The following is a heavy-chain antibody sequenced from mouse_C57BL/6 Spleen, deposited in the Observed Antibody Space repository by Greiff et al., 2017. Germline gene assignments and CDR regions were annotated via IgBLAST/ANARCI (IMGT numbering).Heavy chain of an antibody. V-gene: IGHV5-4*01. CDR1: GFTFSSYA. CDR2: ISDGGSYT. Sequence: EVMLVESGGGLVKPGGSLKLSCAASGFTFSSYAMSWVRQTPEKRLEWVATISDGGSYTYYPDNVKGRFTISRDNAKNNLYLQMSHLKSEDTAMYYCARDRRGEDYAMDYWGQGTSVTVSS. J-gene: IGHJ4*01. CDR3: ARDRRGEDYAMDY.